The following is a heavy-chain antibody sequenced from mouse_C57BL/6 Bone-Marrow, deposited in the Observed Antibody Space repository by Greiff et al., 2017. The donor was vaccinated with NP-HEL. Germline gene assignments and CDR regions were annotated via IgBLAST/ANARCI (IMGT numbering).Heavy chain of an antibody. CDR2: ILPGSGGT. J-gene: IGHJ1*03. CDR3: ARGGWESYFDV. CDR1: GYTFTGYW. D-gene: IGHD2-3*01. V-gene: IGHV1-9*01. Sequence: QVQLQQSGAELMKPGASVKLSCKATGYTFTGYWIEWVKQRPGHGLEWIGEILPGSGGTNYNEKFKGKATFTADTSSNTAYMQLSSLTTEDSAIYYCARGGWESYFDVWGTGTTVTVTS.